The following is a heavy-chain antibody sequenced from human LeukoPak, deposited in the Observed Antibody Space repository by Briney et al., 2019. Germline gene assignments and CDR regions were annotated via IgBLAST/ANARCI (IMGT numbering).Heavy chain of an antibody. CDR3: ARNYDILTGYSNYYYGMDV. V-gene: IGHV3-21*01. CDR2: ISGSSSHI. Sequence: GGSLRLSCAASGFTFSSYNMKWVRQAPGKGLEWVSFISGSSSHIYYADSVKGRFTISRDNAKNSLYLQMNSLRAEDTAVYYCARNYDILTGYSNYYYGMDVWGQGTTVTVSS. J-gene: IGHJ6*02. D-gene: IGHD3-9*01. CDR1: GFTFSSYN.